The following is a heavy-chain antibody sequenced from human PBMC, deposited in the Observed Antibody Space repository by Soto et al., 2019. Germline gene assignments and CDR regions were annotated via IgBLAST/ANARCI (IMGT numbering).Heavy chain of an antibody. J-gene: IGHJ6*02. Sequence: ASVKVSCKASGYTFTSYEINWVRQAPGQGLEWKGIFIPSGGSTSYAQKFQGIVTMTRDTSTSTVYMELSSLISEDTAVYYCASEVDIVLVPAAIGYYYYYGMDVWGQGTTVTVSS. CDR1: GYTFTSYE. CDR3: ASEVDIVLVPAAIGYYYYYGMDV. V-gene: IGHV1-46*01. D-gene: IGHD2-2*03. CDR2: FIPSGGST.